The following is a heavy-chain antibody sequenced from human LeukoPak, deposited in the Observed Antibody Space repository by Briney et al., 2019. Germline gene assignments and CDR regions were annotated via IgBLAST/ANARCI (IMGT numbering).Heavy chain of an antibody. V-gene: IGHV1-69*06. J-gene: IGHJ4*02. CDR1: GGTFSSYA. CDR3: ARDSYDSSGYYYGDFGY. CDR2: IIPIFGTA. D-gene: IGHD3-22*01. Sequence: SVKVSCKASGGTFSSYAISWVRQAPGQGLEWMGGIIPIFGTANYAQKFQGRVTITADKSTSTAYMELSSLRSEDTAVYYCARDSYDSSGYYYGDFGYWGQGTLVTVSS.